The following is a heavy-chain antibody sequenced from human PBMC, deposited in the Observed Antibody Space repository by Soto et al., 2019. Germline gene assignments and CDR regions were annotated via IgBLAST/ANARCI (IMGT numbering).Heavy chain of an antibody. V-gene: IGHV1-69*13. CDR3: ARGPQEMATIDYFDY. CDR2: IIPIFGTA. Sequence: SVKVSCKASGGTFSSYAISWVRQAPGQGLEWMGGIIPIFGTANYAQKFQGRVTITADESTSTAYMELSSLRSEDTAVYYCARGPQEMATIDYFDYWGQGTLVTVSS. CDR1: GGTFSSYA. D-gene: IGHD5-12*01. J-gene: IGHJ4*02.